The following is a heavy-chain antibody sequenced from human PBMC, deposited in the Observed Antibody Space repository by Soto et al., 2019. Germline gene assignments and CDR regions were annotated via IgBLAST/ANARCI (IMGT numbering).Heavy chain of an antibody. D-gene: IGHD6-19*01. V-gene: IGHV1-46*01. CDR1: GYTFTSYY. CDR2: INPSGGST. Sequence: ASVKVSCKASGYTFTSYYMHWVRQAPGRGLEWMGIINPSGGSTSYAQKFQGRVAMTRDTSTSTVYMELSSLRSEDTAVYYCARTGYSSGWYQSWGQGTLVTVSS. CDR3: ARTGYSSGWYQS. J-gene: IGHJ4*02.